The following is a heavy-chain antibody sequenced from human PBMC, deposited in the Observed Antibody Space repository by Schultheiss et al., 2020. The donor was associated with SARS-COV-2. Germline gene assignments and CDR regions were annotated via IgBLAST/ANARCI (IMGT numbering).Heavy chain of an antibody. Sequence: GGSLRLSCAASGFTFSSYGMHWVRQAPGKGLEWVAVISYDGSNKYYADSVKGRFTISRDNSKNTLYLQINSLRAEDTAVYYCAKAEYGDYVNYYYYYGMDVWGQGTTVTVSS. CDR1: GFTFSSYG. D-gene: IGHD4-17*01. V-gene: IGHV3-30*18. CDR3: AKAEYGDYVNYYYYYGMDV. CDR2: ISYDGSNK. J-gene: IGHJ6*02.